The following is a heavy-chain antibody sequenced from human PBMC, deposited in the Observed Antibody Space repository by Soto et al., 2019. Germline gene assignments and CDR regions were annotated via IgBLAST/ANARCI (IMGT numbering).Heavy chain of an antibody. V-gene: IGHV3-7*01. D-gene: IGHD4-17*01. CDR2: IKQDGSEK. CDR1: GFTFSSYW. Sequence: EVQLVESGGGLVQPGGSLRLSCAASGFTFSSYWMSWVRQAPGKGLEWVANIKQDGSEKYYVDSVKGRFTISRDNAKNSLYLQRTGVRAEDAAVFYWARYPFGGDGDYGGQGPLVPVSS. CDR3: ARYPFGGDGDY. J-gene: IGHJ4*02.